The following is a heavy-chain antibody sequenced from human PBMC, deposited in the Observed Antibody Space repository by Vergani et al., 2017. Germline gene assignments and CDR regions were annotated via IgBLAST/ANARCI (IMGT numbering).Heavy chain of an antibody. V-gene: IGHV3-30*03. CDR1: GFTSRYYG. CDR2: ISYDGTQK. J-gene: IGHJ1*01. Sequence: VHLVESGGGVVQPGRSLRLSCVVSGFTSRYYGMHWVRQPPGKGVEWVAVISYDGTQKYYADSVKGRFTISRDNSKSTLYLQMNSLRTEDTAVYYCATKSCGTPGCQIGYFREWGQGTMVTVSS. CDR3: ATKSCGTPGCQIGYFRE. D-gene: IGHD1-1*01.